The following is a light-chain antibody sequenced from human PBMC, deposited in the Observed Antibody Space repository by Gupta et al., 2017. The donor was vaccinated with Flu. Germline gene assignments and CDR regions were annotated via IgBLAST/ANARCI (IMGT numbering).Light chain of an antibody. V-gene: IGLV1-40*01. CDR3: QSYDSNLSGLVV. Sequence: TIPCPGSSSNVGAGYDLQWYKQHPGTAPKHLICNNVNRPSGVPGRFSGSKSGSATALVITGLQADDESLYYCQSYDSNLSGLVVFGGGTKVTVL. CDR2: NNV. CDR1: SSNVGAGYD. J-gene: IGLJ2*01.